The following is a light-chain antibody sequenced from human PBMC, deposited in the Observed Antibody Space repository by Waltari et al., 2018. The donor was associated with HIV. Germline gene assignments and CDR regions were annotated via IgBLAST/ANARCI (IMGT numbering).Light chain of an antibody. CDR2: GGI. Sequence: QSALTQPPSVSGAPGQRVTISCTGNRSNIGAGYFVHWYQHLPGTAPKLLVYGGITRPSGVPDRFSGSKSGTSASLVITGLQAEDEADYYCQSYDSSLRASVFGGGTKLTVL. V-gene: IGLV1-40*01. CDR1: RSNIGAGYF. CDR3: QSYDSSLRASV. J-gene: IGLJ2*01.